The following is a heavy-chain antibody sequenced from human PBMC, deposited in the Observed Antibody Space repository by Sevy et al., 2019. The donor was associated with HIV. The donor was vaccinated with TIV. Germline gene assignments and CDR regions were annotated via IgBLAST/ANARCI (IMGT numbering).Heavy chain of an antibody. D-gene: IGHD4-17*01. J-gene: IGHJ4*02. CDR3: ARGATVALDY. CDR2: ISSSGSTI. CDR1: GFTFSSYE. V-gene: IGHV3-48*03. Sequence: GGSLRLSCAASGFTFSSYEMNWVRQAPGKGLEWVSYISSSGSTIYYADFVKGRFTISGENAKNSLYLQMNSLRAEETAVYYCARGATVALDYWGQGTLVTVSS.